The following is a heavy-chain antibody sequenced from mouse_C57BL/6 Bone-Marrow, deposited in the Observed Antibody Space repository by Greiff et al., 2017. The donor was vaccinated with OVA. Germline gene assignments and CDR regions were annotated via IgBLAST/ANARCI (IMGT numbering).Heavy chain of an antibody. V-gene: IGHV3-6*01. D-gene: IGHD2-3*01. CDR2: ISYDGSN. CDR3: ATYDPSMDY. J-gene: IGHJ4*01. Sequence: EVKLMESGPGLVKPSQSLSLTCSVTGYSITSGYYWNWIRQFPGNKLEWMGYISYDGSNNYNPSLKNRISITRDTSKNQFFLKLNSVTTEDTATYYCATYDPSMDYWGQGTSVTVSS. CDR1: GYSITSGYY.